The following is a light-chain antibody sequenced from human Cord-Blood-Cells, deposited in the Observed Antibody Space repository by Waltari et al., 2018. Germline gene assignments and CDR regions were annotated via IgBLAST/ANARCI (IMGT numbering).Light chain of an antibody. CDR2: LEGSGSY. Sequence: QPVLTQSSSASASLGSSVKLTCTLSSGHSSYIIAWHQQRPGKAPRYLIKLEGSGSYNKGSGVPDRFSGSSSGADCYLTISNLQSEDEADYYCETWDSNTRVFGGGTKLTVL. CDR1: SGHSSYI. CDR3: ETWDSNTRV. J-gene: IGLJ2*01. V-gene: IGLV4-60*03.